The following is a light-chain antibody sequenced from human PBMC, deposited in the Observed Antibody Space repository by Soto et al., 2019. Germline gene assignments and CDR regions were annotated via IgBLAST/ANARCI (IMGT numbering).Light chain of an antibody. CDR3: QAWDSGSVV. CDR1: NLGHKY. V-gene: IGLV3-1*01. CDR2: QDN. J-gene: IGLJ1*01. Sequence: SYELAQPPSVSGSPGQTATITCSGHNLGHKYVSWYHQKPGQSPVLVIYQDNKRPSGIPERFSGSTSGNTATLTISGTQAMDAGDYYCQAWDSGSVVFGSGTKLTVL.